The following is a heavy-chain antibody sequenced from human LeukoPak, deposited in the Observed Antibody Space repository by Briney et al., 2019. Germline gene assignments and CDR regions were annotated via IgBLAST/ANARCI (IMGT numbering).Heavy chain of an antibody. CDR2: ISRNGGST. J-gene: IGHJ4*02. CDR1: GFTFSSFA. V-gene: IGHV3-64D*09. CDR3: VKDLRSDFMGVLSRYLSY. D-gene: IGHD2/OR15-2a*01. Sequence: GGSLRLSCSASGFTFSSFATHWVRQAPGKGLEYVAAISRNGGSTYYADSVKGRFTISRDNSKNTLYLQMSSLRAEDTAVYLCVKDLRSDFMGVLSRYLSYWGQGTLVTVSS.